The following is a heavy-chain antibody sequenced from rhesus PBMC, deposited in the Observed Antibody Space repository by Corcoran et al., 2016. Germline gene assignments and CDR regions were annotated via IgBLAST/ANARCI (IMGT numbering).Heavy chain of an antibody. D-gene: IGHD3-16*01. Sequence: QVQLQESGPAVVKPSETLSLTCAVSGGSISSSNWLSWIRQSPGKGMEWIGGIYGMGGSTEYNPPIKSRVTIAKDTTKNQFYLKLRSVTASDPAVYDCAREDIIVVVRGRVYYFDYWGQGVLVTVSS. CDR3: AREDIIVVVRGRVYYFDY. CDR2: IYGMGGST. V-gene: IGHV4-93*01. CDR1: GGSISSSNW. J-gene: IGHJ4*01.